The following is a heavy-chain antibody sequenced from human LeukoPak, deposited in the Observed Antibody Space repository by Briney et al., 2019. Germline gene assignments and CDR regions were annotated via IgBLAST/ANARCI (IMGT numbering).Heavy chain of an antibody. CDR2: INHSGST. CDR3: ARDLDTTVTMKGMDV. Sequence: PSETLSLTCAVYGGYFSGYYWSWIRQPPGKGLEWIGEINHSGSTNYKPSLRSRVTISIDTSKNQFSLRLTSVTAADTAVYYCARDLDTTVTMKGMDVWGKGTTVTVSS. D-gene: IGHD4-17*01. V-gene: IGHV4-34*01. J-gene: IGHJ6*04. CDR1: GGYFSGYY.